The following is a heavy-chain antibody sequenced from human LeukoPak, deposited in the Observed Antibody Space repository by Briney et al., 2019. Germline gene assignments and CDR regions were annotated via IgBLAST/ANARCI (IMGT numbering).Heavy chain of an antibody. Sequence: PSETLSLTCAVYGGSFSGYYWSWIRQPPGKGLEWIGEINHSGSTNYNPSLKSRVTISVDTSKNQFSLKLNSVTAADTAVYYCARTPPKNGFDIWGQGTMVTVSS. J-gene: IGHJ3*02. CDR1: GGSFSGYY. V-gene: IGHV4-34*01. CDR3: ARTPPKNGFDI. CDR2: INHSGST.